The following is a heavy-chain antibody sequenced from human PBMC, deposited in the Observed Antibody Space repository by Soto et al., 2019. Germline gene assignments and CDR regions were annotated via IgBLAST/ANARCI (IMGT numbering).Heavy chain of an antibody. V-gene: IGHV1-58*01. J-gene: IGHJ4*02. CDR2: IVVGSGNT. Sequence: AASVKVSCKASGFTFTSSAVQWVRQARGQRLEWIGWIVVGSGNTNYAQKFQERVTITRDMSTSTAYMELSSLRSEDTAVYYCAAGIAAAGLSDYWGQGTLVTVSS. CDR1: GFTFTSSA. D-gene: IGHD6-13*01. CDR3: AAGIAAAGLSDY.